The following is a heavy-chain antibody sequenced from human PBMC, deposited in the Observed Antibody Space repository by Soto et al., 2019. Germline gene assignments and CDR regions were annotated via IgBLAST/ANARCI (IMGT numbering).Heavy chain of an antibody. CDR3: ARVWPYAGYSSGWYLVDY. CDR2: IIPFLGIA. Sequence: SVKVSCKASGGTFSSYTISWVRQAPGQGIEWMGRIIPFLGIANYAQKFQGRVTITADKSTSTAYMELSSLRSEDTAVYYCARVWPYAGYSSGWYLVDYWGQGTLVTVSS. V-gene: IGHV1-69*02. CDR1: GGTFSSYT. J-gene: IGHJ4*02. D-gene: IGHD6-19*01.